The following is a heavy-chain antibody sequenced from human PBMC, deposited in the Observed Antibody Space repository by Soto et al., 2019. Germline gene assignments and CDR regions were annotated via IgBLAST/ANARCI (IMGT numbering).Heavy chain of an antibody. V-gene: IGHV1-24*01. CDR3: ATVYRYYGTCFDY. J-gene: IGHJ4*02. Sequence: GASVKVSCKVSGYTLTELSMHWVRQAPGKGLEWMGGFDPEDGETIDAQKFQGRVTMTEDTSTDTAYMELSSLRSEDPAVYYCATVYRYYGTCFDYWGQGTLVTVSS. CDR2: FDPEDGET. CDR1: GYTLTELS. D-gene: IGHD3-10*01.